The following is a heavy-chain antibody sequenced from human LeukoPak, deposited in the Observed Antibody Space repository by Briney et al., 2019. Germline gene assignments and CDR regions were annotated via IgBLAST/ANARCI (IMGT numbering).Heavy chain of an antibody. Sequence: SETLSLTCTVSGGSISSYYWSWIRQPPGKGLEWIGYSYYSGSTNYNPSLKSRVTISVDTSKNQFSLKLSSVTAADTAVYSCARHGGTAMVIEVYFDYWGQGTLVTVSS. D-gene: IGHD5-18*01. CDR2: SYYSGST. V-gene: IGHV4-59*08. CDR3: ARHGGTAMVIEVYFDY. CDR1: GGSISSYY. J-gene: IGHJ4*02.